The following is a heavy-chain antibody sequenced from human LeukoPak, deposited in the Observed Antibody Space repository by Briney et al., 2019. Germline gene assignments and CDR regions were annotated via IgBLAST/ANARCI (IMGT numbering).Heavy chain of an antibody. CDR1: GYTFTGYY. V-gene: IGHV1-2*02. CDR2: INPSSGGT. J-gene: IGHJ4*02. D-gene: IGHD5-18*01. Sequence: ASVKVSCKASGYTFTGYYMHWVRQAPGQGLEWMGWINPSSGGTNYAQKFQGRVTMTRDTSISTAYMELSRLRSDDTAVYYCARDKGYSYGFDYWGQGTLVTVSS. CDR3: ARDKGYSYGFDY.